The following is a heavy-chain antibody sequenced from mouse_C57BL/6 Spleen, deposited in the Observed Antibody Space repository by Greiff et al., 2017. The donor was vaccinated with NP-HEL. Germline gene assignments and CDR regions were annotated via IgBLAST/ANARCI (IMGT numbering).Heavy chain of an antibody. CDR3: AREDDYDRAFDY. CDR2: ISYDGSN. CDR1: GYSITSGYY. V-gene: IGHV3-6*01. D-gene: IGHD2-4*01. J-gene: IGHJ2*01. Sequence: VQLKESGPGLVNPSQSLSLTCSVTGYSITSGYYWNWIRQFPGNKLEWMGYISYDGSNNYNPSLKNRISITRDTSKNQFFLKLNSVTTEDTATYYCAREDDYDRAFDYWGQGTTLTVSS.